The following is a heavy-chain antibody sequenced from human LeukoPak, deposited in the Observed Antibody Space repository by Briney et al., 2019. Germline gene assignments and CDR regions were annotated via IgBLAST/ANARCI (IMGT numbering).Heavy chain of an antibody. CDR3: AKDISPGEVVRVPAAKDY. D-gene: IGHD2-2*01. CDR1: GFTVSSNY. CDR2: ISWNSGSI. Sequence: GGSLRLSCAASGFTVSSNYMSWVRQAPGKGLEWVSGISWNSGSIGYADSVKGRFTISRDNAKNSLYLQMNSLRAEDTALYYCAKDISPGEVVRVPAAKDYWGQGTLVTVSS. V-gene: IGHV3-9*01. J-gene: IGHJ4*02.